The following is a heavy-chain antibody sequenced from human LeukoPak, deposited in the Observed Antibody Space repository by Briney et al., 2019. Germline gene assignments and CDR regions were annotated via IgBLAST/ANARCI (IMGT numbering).Heavy chain of an antibody. CDR1: GGSISSYY. CDR3: ARGRGYSGYDYAPRYYYYYGMDV. J-gene: IGHJ6*02. CDR2: IYYSGST. V-gene: IGHV4-59*01. D-gene: IGHD5-12*01. Sequence: SATLSLTCTVSGGSISSYYWSWIRQPPGKGLEWIGYIYYSGSTNYNPSLKSRVTISVDTSKNQFSLKLSSVTAADTAVYYCARGRGYSGYDYAPRYYYYYGMDVWGQGTTVTVSS.